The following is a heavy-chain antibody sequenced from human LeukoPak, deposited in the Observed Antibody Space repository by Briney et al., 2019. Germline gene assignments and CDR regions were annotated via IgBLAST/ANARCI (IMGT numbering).Heavy chain of an antibody. Sequence: SVKVSCKASGGTFSSYPISWVRQAPGQGLEWMGGIIPIFGTANYAQKFQGRVTITADKSTSTAYMELSSLRSEDTAVYYCARSGYYDSSGYFDYWGQGTLVTVSS. V-gene: IGHV1-69*06. CDR1: GGTFSSYP. J-gene: IGHJ4*02. D-gene: IGHD3-22*01. CDR2: IIPIFGTA. CDR3: ARSGYYDSSGYFDY.